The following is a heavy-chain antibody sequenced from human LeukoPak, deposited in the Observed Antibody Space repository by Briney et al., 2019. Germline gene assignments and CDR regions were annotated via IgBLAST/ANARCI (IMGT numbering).Heavy chain of an antibody. D-gene: IGHD1-26*01. CDR3: ARDGRGAAQFNY. CDR1: GFSFISYS. V-gene: IGHV3-21*01. Sequence: RAGWSLRLSCAASGFSFISYSMSWVRQPPGKGLEWVSSISTICSYIYYADSVKGRFTLSRDNAKNSLSLQMNTLRAENTAVYYCARDGRGAAQFNYWGQGTLVTVSS. J-gene: IGHJ4*02. CDR2: ISTICSYI.